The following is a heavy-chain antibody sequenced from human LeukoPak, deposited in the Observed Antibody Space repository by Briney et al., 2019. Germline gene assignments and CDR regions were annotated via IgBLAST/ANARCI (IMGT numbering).Heavy chain of an antibody. V-gene: IGHV4-4*02. J-gene: IGHJ4*02. D-gene: IGHD3-22*01. CDR1: GGSISSSNW. Sequence: SETLSLTCAVSGGSISSSNWWSWVRQPPGKGLEWIGEIYHSGNTNYNPSLKSRVTISVNKSKNQFSLKLSSVTAADTAVYYCARDAYDSSGYSFDYWGQGTLVTVSS. CDR2: IYHSGNT. CDR3: ARDAYDSSGYSFDY.